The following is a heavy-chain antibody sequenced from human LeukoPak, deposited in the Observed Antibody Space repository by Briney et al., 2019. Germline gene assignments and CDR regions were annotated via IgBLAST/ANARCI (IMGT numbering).Heavy chain of an antibody. V-gene: IGHV4-39*01. Sequence: PSETLSLTCTVSGGSISSSSYYWGWIRQPPGKGLEWIASINYSGSTYFNPSLKSRVTIFVDTSKNQFFLRLSSMTAADTALYFCARRPDLDYWGQGILVTVSS. CDR3: ARRPDLDY. J-gene: IGHJ4*02. CDR2: INYSGST. CDR1: GGSISSSSYY.